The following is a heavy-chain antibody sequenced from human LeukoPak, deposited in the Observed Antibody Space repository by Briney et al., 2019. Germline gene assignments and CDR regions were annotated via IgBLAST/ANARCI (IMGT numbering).Heavy chain of an antibody. Sequence: PGGSLRLSCAASGFTFSISWMSWVRQAPGKGLEWVANIKQDGSEKYYVDSVKGRFTISRDNAKNSLYLQMNSLRAEDTAVYYCASGYSGHANWFDPWGQGTLVTVSS. D-gene: IGHD5-12*01. J-gene: IGHJ5*02. CDR2: IKQDGSEK. CDR3: ASGYSGHANWFDP. V-gene: IGHV3-7*01. CDR1: GFTFSISW.